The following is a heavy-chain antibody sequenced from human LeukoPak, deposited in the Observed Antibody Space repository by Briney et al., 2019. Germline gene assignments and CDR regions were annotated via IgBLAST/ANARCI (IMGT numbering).Heavy chain of an antibody. V-gene: IGHV3-48*04. CDR1: GFTFSSYS. Sequence: GGSLRLSCAASGFTFSSYSMNWVRQAPGKGLEWVSYISSSSSTIYYADSVKGRFTISRDNAKNSLYLQMNSLRAEDTAVYYCARGGSGARTAFDIWGQGTMVTVSS. J-gene: IGHJ3*02. CDR3: ARGGSGARTAFDI. CDR2: ISSSSSTI. D-gene: IGHD1-26*01.